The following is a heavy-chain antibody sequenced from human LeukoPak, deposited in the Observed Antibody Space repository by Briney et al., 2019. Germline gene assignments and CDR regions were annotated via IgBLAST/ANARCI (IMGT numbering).Heavy chain of an antibody. CDR1: GYTFTNYY. Sequence: ASVKVSCKASGYTFTNYYMHWVRQAPGQGLEWMGWISAYNGNTNYAQKLQGRVTMTTDTSTSTAYMELRSLRSDDTAVYYCARFSAGFGESRGAFDIWGQGTMVTVSS. J-gene: IGHJ3*02. CDR3: ARFSAGFGESRGAFDI. D-gene: IGHD3-10*01. CDR2: ISAYNGNT. V-gene: IGHV1-18*04.